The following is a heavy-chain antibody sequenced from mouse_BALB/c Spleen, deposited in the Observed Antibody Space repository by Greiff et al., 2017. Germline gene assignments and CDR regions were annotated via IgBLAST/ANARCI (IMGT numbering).Heavy chain of an antibody. CDR2: ISYSGST. D-gene: IGHD2-4*01. V-gene: IGHV3-2*02. Sequence: EVQLQESGPGLVKPSQSLSLTCTVTGYSITSDYAWNWIRQFPGNKLEWMGYISYSGSTSYNPSLKSRISITRDTSKNQFFLQLNSVTTEDTATYYCAKIPLYDYDGDYAMDYWGQGTSVTVSS. J-gene: IGHJ4*01. CDR1: GYSITSDYA. CDR3: AKIPLYDYDGDYAMDY.